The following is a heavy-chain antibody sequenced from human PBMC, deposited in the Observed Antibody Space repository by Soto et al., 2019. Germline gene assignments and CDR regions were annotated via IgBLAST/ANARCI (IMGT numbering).Heavy chain of an antibody. V-gene: IGHV3-23*01. CDR3: AKARDQQWVRLPFDY. CDR1: GFFFSSYT. J-gene: IGHJ4*02. Sequence: EVQLLESGGGLVQPGGSLRLSCVGSGFFFSSYTMTWVRQAPGKGLEWVSSFSATSENTDYEDSVRGRFTISRDNSKNTLFLQMNSLTAEDPAMYYCAKARDQQWVRLPFDYWGQGILVIVSS. D-gene: IGHD6-19*01. CDR2: FSATSENT.